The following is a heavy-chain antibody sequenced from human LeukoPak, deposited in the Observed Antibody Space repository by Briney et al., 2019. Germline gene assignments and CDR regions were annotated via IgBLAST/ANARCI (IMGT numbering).Heavy chain of an antibody. CDR1: GYVFTIYG. Sequence: GASVKVSCKASGYVFTIYGISWVRQAPGQGLEWVGWISPYNGNTNYAQKLQGRVTMTTDTSTSTAYMELRSLRSDDTAVYYCARTTDSSSLDYWGQGTLVTVSS. J-gene: IGHJ4*02. D-gene: IGHD6-6*01. CDR2: ISPYNGNT. V-gene: IGHV1-18*01. CDR3: ARTTDSSSLDY.